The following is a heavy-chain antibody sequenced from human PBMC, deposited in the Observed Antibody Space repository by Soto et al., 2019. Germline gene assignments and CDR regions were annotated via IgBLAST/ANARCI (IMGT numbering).Heavy chain of an antibody. V-gene: IGHV3-74*01. CDR3: ARDAYISGYYQFDY. CDR2: IHFDGSTT. J-gene: IGHJ4*02. CDR1: GFTFSSYW. Sequence: PGGSLRLSWAASGFTFSSYWMHWVRQVPGKGLVWVSRIHFDGSTTHYADSVKGRFTISRGNAKNTLSLQMNSLRAEDTAVYYCARDAYISGYYQFDYWGQGTLVTVSS. D-gene: IGHD6-19*01.